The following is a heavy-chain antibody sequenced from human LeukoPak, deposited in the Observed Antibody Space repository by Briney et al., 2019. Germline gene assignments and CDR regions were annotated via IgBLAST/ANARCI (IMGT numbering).Heavy chain of an antibody. CDR2: ISNNGGRT. J-gene: IGHJ4*02. V-gene: IGHV3-23*01. CDR3: AKGGKWDVTPFDY. Sequence: GGSLRLSCAASGLIFPNFAMTWVRQVPGKGLEWVSGISNNGGRTYSARSVRGRFTISRDNSKNMLYLQVNSLRAEDTAVYYCAKGGKWDVTPFDYWGQGTLVTVSS. D-gene: IGHD1-26*01. CDR1: GLIFPNFA.